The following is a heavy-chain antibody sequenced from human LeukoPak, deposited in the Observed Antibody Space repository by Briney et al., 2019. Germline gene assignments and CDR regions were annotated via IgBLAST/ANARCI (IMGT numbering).Heavy chain of an antibody. CDR2: INPSGSST. D-gene: IGHD1-26*01. CDR1: GYAFTRHY. Sequence: SVKVSCKASGYAFTRHYMHWVRQAPGQGLEWMGLINPSGSSTIYAQKFQGRVTMTRDMSTSTDYMELSSLRSEDTAVYYCARDNSVGDYAWWFDPWGQGTLVTVSS. V-gene: IGHV1-46*01. CDR3: ARDNSVGDYAWWFDP. J-gene: IGHJ5*02.